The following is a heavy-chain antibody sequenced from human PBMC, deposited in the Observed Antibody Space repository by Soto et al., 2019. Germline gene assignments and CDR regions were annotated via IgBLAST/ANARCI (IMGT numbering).Heavy chain of an antibody. CDR2: IIPIFGTA. Sequence: GASLKVYCKASGGTFSSYAISWVRQAPGQGLEWMGGIIPIFGTANYAQKFQGRVTITADESTSTAYMELSSLRSEDTAVYYCSHPSRNGDYWGQGTLVTVSS. V-gene: IGHV1-69*13. CDR1: GGTFSSYA. D-gene: IGHD2-8*01. CDR3: SHPSRNGDY. J-gene: IGHJ4*02.